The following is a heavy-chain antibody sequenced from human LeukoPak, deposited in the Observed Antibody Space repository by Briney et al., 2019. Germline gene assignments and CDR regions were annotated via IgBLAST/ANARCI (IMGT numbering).Heavy chain of an antibody. CDR2: ISPKSSGT. Sequence: ASEKVSCKASGYTFSDYYIHWVRQAPGQGLEWMGWISPKSSGTNYAQNFQGRVTMTRDTSINTAYMELSRLRPDDTAVYYCARHNYDFDFDSWGQGALVTVSS. CDR3: ARHNYDFDFDS. CDR1: GYTFSDYY. J-gene: IGHJ4*02. D-gene: IGHD3-3*01. V-gene: IGHV1-2*02.